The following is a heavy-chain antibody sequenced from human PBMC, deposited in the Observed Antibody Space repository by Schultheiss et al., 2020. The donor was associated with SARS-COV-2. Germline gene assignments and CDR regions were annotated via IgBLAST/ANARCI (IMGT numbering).Heavy chain of an antibody. J-gene: IGHJ4*02. V-gene: IGHV4-34*01. CDR3: ARETGYSSSCYGY. Sequence: SQTLSLTCTVSSGSFSGYYWSWIRQPPGKGLEWIGEINHSGSTNYNPSLKSRVTISVDTSKNQFSLKLSSVTAADTAVYYCARETGYSSSCYGYWGQGTLVTVSS. D-gene: IGHD6-13*01. CDR2: INHSGST. CDR1: SGSFSGYY.